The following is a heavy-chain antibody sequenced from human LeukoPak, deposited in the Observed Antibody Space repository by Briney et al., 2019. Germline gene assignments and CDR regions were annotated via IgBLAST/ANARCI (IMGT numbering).Heavy chain of an antibody. D-gene: IGHD3-9*01. V-gene: IGHV3-23*01. J-gene: IGHJ4*02. Sequence: PGGSLRLSCAASGFTFSSYAMSWVRQAPGKGLEWVSAISGSGGSTYYADSVKGRFTISRDNSKNTLYLQMNSLRAEDTAVYYCAKDRAWDYDILTGYYGGYFDYWGQGTLVTVSS. CDR2: ISGSGGST. CDR3: AKDRAWDYDILTGYYGGYFDY. CDR1: GFTFSSYA.